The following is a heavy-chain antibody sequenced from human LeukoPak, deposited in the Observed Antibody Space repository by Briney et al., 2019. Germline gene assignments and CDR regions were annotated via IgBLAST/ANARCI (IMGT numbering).Heavy chain of an antibody. J-gene: IGHJ4*02. CDR1: GYSFTSYW. CDR3: ATYCSSTSCSAKFDY. D-gene: IGHD2-2*01. CDR2: INPGDSDT. Sequence: PGESLKISCKGSGYSFTSYWIGWVRQMPGKGLEWMGIINPGDSDTRYSPSFQGQVTISADKSISTAYLQWSSLKASDTAMYYCATYCSSTSCSAKFDYWGQGTLVTVSS. V-gene: IGHV5-51*01.